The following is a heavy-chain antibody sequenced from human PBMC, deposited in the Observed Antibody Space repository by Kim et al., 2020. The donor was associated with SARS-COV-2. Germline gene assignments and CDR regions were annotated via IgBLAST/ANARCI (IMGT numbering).Heavy chain of an antibody. CDR2: IYYSGST. Sequence: SETLSLTCTVSGGSISSYYWSWIRQPPGKGLEWIGYIYYSGSTNYNPSLKSRVTISVDTSKNQFSLKLSSVTAADTAVYYCATWGAGTTSGFDYWGQGTL. D-gene: IGHD1-1*01. J-gene: IGHJ4*02. CDR3: ATWGAGTTSGFDY. V-gene: IGHV4-59*08. CDR1: GGSISSYY.